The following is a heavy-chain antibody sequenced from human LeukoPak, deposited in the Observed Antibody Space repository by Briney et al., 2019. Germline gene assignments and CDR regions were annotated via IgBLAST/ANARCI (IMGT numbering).Heavy chain of an antibody. J-gene: IGHJ4*02. Sequence: GGSLRLSCAASGFTFSSYGMSWVRQAPGKGLVWVSRINSDGSSTSYADSVKGRFTISRDNAKNTLYLQMNSLRAEDTAVYYCARGDYDFWSGYYTSDYWGQGTLVTVSS. CDR3: ARGDYDFWSGYYTSDY. CDR1: GFTFSSYG. CDR2: INSDGSST. D-gene: IGHD3-3*01. V-gene: IGHV3-74*01.